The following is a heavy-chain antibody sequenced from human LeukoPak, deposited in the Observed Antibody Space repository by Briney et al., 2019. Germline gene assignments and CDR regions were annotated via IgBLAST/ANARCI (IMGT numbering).Heavy chain of an antibody. CDR3: AGGKRRGYSGYDYGDFDY. CDR2: IYYSGST. Sequence: SETLSLTCTVSGGSISNHYWSWIRQPPGKGLEWIGYIYYSGSTNYNPSLKSRVTISVDTSKNQFSLKLSSVTAADTAVYYCAGGKRRGYSGYDYGDFDYWGQGTLVTVSS. J-gene: IGHJ4*02. D-gene: IGHD5-12*01. CDR1: GGSISNHY. V-gene: IGHV4-59*11.